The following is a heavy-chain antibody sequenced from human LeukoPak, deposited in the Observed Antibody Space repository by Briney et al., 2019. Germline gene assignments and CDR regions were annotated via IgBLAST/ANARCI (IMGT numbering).Heavy chain of an antibody. V-gene: IGHV3-23*01. J-gene: IGHJ4*02. D-gene: IGHD1-1*01. CDR1: GFTFSSYG. CDR3: AKDRLERLYYFDY. CDR2: ISGSGAKT. Sequence: PGASLRLSCAASGFTFSSYGMSWVRQAPGKGLEWVSAISGSGAKTFYADSVKGRFTISRDNSKNTLYLQMNSLRAEDTAVYYCAKDRLERLYYFDYWGQGTLVTVSS.